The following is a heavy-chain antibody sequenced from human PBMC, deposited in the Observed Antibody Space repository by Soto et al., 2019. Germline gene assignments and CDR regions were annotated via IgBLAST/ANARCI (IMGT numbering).Heavy chain of an antibody. V-gene: IGHV3-72*01. CDR3: VRTQSGSYPALDI. CDR1: GFTFSDHY. CDR2: SRNKPNSYTT. Sequence: PGGSLRLSCAASGFTFSDHYMDWVRQAPGKGLEWVGRSRNKPNSYTTEYAASVKGRFMVSRDESKSSLYLQMNSLKSEDTAVYYCVRTQSGSYPALDIWGQGTMVTVSS. D-gene: IGHD1-26*01. J-gene: IGHJ3*02.